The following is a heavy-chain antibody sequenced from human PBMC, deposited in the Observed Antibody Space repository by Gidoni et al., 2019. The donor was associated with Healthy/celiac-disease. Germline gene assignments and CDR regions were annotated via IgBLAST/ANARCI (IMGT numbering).Heavy chain of an antibody. CDR1: GYTFTSYD. J-gene: IGHJ4*02. Sequence: QVQLMQSGAEVKKPGASVKVSCKASGYTFTSYDINWVRQATGQGLEWMGWMNPNSGNTGYAQKFQGRVTITRNTSISTAYMELSSLRSEDTAVYYCARAPPMRGGRNKASGSYYFDYWGQGTLVTVSS. CDR2: MNPNSGNT. CDR3: ARAPPMRGGRNKASGSYYFDY. D-gene: IGHD3-10*01. V-gene: IGHV1-8*03.